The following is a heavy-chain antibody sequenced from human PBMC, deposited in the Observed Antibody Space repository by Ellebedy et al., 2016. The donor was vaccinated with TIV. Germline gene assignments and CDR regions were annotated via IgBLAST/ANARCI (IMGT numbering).Heavy chain of an antibody. J-gene: IGHJ3*02. CDR2: IYYSGST. D-gene: IGHD2-21*02. CDR3: ARHCGGDCPATYDAFDI. Sequence: SETLSLXXTVSGGPISSYYWSWIRQPPGKGLEWIGYIYYSGSTNYNPSLKSRVTISVDTSKNQFSLKLSSVTAADTAVYYCARHCGGDCPATYDAFDIWGQGTMVTVSS. V-gene: IGHV4-59*08. CDR1: GGPISSYY.